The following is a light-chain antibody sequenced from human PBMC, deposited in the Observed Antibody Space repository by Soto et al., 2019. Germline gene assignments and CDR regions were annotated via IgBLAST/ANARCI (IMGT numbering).Light chain of an antibody. V-gene: IGLV2-14*03. J-gene: IGLJ2*01. Sequence: QSVLTQPASVSGSPGQSITISCSGTSNDVGGYDYVSCYQQHPAKAPKLIIFEVNNRPSGLSFRCSGSKYGNTASLTISGLQAADEADYCCSSFTCTPSLVVFGGGTEPTVL. CDR2: EVN. CDR1: SNDVGGYDY. CDR3: SSFTCTPSLVV.